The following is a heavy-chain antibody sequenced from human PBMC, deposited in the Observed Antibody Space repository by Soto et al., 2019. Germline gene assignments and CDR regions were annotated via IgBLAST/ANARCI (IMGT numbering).Heavy chain of an antibody. J-gene: IGHJ4*02. Sequence: EVQLLESGGGLVQPGGSLRLSCAASGFTFSNYAMNWVRQAPGKGLEWVSAISGSGSTYYADSVKGRFTISRDNSKNTLDLQINRLRAEGTAVYYRAKVPLRLDFLDYLGPGTLVTVSS. CDR3: AKVPLRLDFLDY. CDR2: ISGSGST. CDR1: GFTFSNYA. D-gene: IGHD5-12*01. V-gene: IGHV3-23*01.